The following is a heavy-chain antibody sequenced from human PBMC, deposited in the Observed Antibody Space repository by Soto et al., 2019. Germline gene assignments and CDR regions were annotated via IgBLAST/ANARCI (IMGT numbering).Heavy chain of an antibody. V-gene: IGHV3-23*01. CDR1: GFTFSRYA. CDR2: ISNSGSSS. D-gene: IGHD2-21*02. Sequence: GGSLRLSCTDSGFTFSRYAMSWVRQAPVKGLEWVSTISNSGSSSYSADSVKGRFTISRDNSKNTLYLQMHSLRGEDTALYHCAKGLVAVSGLQWFDPWGQGTLVPVSS. CDR3: AKGLVAVSGLQWFDP. J-gene: IGHJ5*02.